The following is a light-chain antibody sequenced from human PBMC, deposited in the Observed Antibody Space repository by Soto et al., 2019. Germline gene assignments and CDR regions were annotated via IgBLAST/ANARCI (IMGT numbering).Light chain of an antibody. J-gene: IGKJ1*01. Sequence: DIQMTQSPSSLSASVGDRVTITFRASQGIRTDLGWYQQKPGKAPKRLIYSASSLQSGVPSRFSGSGSGTEFTLTISSLQPEDFATYYCLQHNSYPRTFGQGTKVDIK. CDR3: LQHNSYPRT. CDR1: QGIRTD. CDR2: SAS. V-gene: IGKV1-17*01.